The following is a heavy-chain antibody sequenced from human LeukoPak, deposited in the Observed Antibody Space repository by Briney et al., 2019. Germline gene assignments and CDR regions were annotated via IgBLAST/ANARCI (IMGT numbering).Heavy chain of an antibody. Sequence: GGSLRLSCAASGFIFSSYSMSWVRQAPGKGLEWVSAICYSGGNTYYADSVKGRFTISRDNSKNTLYLQMNSLRAEDTAVYYCPVPQWELLNWGQGTLVTVSS. J-gene: IGHJ4*02. CDR3: PVPQWELLN. D-gene: IGHD1-26*01. V-gene: IGHV3-23*01. CDR2: ICYSGGNT. CDR1: GFIFSSYS.